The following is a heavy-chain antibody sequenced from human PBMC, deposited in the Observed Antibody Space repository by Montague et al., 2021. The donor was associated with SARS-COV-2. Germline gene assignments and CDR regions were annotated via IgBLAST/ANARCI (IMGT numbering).Heavy chain of an antibody. J-gene: IGHJ4*02. CDR2: IYHSGST. D-gene: IGHD3-10*01. CDR3: ASRGAGWFGSNPERFDY. CDR1: GGSISSSNW. Sequence: SETLSLTCAVSGGSISSSNWWSWVRQPPGKGLEWIGVIYHSGSTNYNPSLKSRVTISVDKSKNQFPLKLSSVTAAATAVYYCASRGAGWFGSNPERFDYWGQGTLVTVSS. V-gene: IGHV4-4*02.